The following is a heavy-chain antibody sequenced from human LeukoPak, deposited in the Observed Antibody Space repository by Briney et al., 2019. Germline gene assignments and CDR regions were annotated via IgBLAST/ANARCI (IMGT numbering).Heavy chain of an antibody. Sequence: PGGSLRLSCSASGFSFRSNAMQWVRHAQGMGLEYVLGISSNGGRSNYADSFRGRFTISRDNSKNTLYLQMSSLRPEDTAVYYGMSTYHFDSGGYYPFDYWGQGTLVTVSS. D-gene: IGHD3-22*01. J-gene: IGHJ4*02. V-gene: IGHV3-64D*09. CDR2: ISSNGGRS. CDR1: GFSFRSNA. CDR3: MSTYHFDSGGYYPFDY.